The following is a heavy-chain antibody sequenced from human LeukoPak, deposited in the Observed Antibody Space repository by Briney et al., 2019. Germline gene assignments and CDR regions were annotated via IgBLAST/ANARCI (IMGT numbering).Heavy chain of an antibody. CDR3: AREGYCSSTSCYLQGDNWFDP. CDR1: GFTFSSYA. D-gene: IGHD2-2*01. J-gene: IGHJ5*02. Sequence: GRSLRLSCAASGFTFSSYAMHWVRQAPGKGLEWVAVISYDGSNKYYADSVKGRFTISRDNSKNTLYLQMNSLRAEDTAVYYCAREGYCSSTSCYLQGDNWFDPWGQGTLVTVSS. CDR2: ISYDGSNK. V-gene: IGHV3-30*04.